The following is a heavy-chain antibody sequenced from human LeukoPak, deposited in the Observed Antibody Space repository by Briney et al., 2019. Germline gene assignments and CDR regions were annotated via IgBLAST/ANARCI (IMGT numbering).Heavy chain of an antibody. Sequence: SETLSLTCTVSGYSISSGYYWGWIRQPPGKGLEWIGSIYHSGSTYYNPSLKSRVTISVDTSKNQFSLKLSSVTAADTAVYYCARHATYSSGWSKSLYYFDYWGQGTLVTVSS. CDR1: GYSISSGYY. V-gene: IGHV4-38-2*02. CDR3: ARHATYSSGWSKSLYYFDY. J-gene: IGHJ4*02. D-gene: IGHD6-19*01. CDR2: IYHSGST.